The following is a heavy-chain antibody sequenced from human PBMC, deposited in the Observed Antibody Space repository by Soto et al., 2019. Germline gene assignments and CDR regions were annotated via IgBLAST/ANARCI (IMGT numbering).Heavy chain of an antibody. V-gene: IGHV4-34*01. CDR2: INHSGST. CDR3: ARGGITGTTDAFDI. D-gene: IGHD1-7*01. J-gene: IGHJ3*02. Sequence: QVQLQQWGAGLLKPSETLSLTCAVYGGSFSGYYWSWIRQPPVKGLEWIGEINHSGSTNYNPSLKSRVTISVDTSKNQFSLKLSSVTAADTAVYYCARGGITGTTDAFDIWGQGTMVTVSS. CDR1: GGSFSGYY.